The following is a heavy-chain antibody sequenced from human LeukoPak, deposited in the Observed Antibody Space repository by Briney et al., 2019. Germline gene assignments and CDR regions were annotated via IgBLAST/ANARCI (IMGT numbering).Heavy chain of an antibody. D-gene: IGHD3-3*01. CDR2: TTPNSGNT. CDR3: ARAGDSGQLDY. V-gene: IGHV1-8*01. J-gene: IGHJ4*02. CDR1: GYTFTSYD. Sequence: WASVEVSCKASGYTFTSYDINWVRQATGQGLEWMGWTTPNSGNTGYAQKFQGRLTMTRSTSISTAYMELTSLRSEDTAVYYCARAGDSGQLDYWGQGTLVTVSS.